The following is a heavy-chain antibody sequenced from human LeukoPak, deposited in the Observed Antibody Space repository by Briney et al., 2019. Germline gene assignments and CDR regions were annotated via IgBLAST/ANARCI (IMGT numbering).Heavy chain of an antibody. V-gene: IGHV1-3*01. D-gene: IGHD6-19*01. J-gene: IGHJ4*02. CDR3: ARVSDDSGWNFDY. Sequence: ASVKVSCKASGYTFTSYAIHWVRQAPGQRLEWMGWINAANGNRKYSQKLQDGVTITRETSATTAYMELNSLTSEDTAVYYCARVSDDSGWNFDYWGQGTLVTVSS. CDR2: INAANGNR. CDR1: GYTFTSYA.